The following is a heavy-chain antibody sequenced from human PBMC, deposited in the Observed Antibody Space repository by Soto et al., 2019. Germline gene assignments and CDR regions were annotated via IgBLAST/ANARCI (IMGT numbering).Heavy chain of an antibody. Sequence: QVQLVQSGAEVRKPGASVNISCRASGFTFSDHLINWVRQVPGQSLEWMGWINPDNGNTQYSQTFQGRVTISRHSSASIVYVEVSDLTSEDTAVFYCARDLLSVGPRANDAFDVWGQGNMVTVSS. J-gene: IGHJ3*01. CDR2: INPDNGNT. CDR3: ARDLLSVGPRANDAFDV. D-gene: IGHD1-26*01. V-gene: IGHV1-3*01. CDR1: GFTFSDHL.